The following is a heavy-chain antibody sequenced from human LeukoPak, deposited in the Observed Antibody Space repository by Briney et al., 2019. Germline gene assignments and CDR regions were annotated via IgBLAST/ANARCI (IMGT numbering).Heavy chain of an antibody. D-gene: IGHD2-2*01. J-gene: IGHJ5*02. CDR1: GGSISSYY. CDR2: IYYSGST. CDR3: ARDCSSTSGNWFDP. V-gene: IGHV4-59*01. Sequence: SETLSLTCTVSGGSISSYYWSWIRQPPGKGLEWIGYIYYSGSTNYNPSLKSRVTISVDTSKNQFSLKLSSVTAADTAVYYCARDCSSTSGNWFDPWGQGTLVTVSS.